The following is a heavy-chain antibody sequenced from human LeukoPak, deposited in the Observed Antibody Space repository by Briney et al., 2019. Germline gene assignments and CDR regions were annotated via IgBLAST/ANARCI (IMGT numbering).Heavy chain of an antibody. CDR2: IYTSGST. CDR3: AREKMITFGGVIANPFRPKSYFDY. CDR1: GGSISSGSYY. D-gene: IGHD3-16*02. Sequence: PSETLSLTCTVSGGSISSGSYYWSWIRQPAGKGLEWIGRIYTSGSTNYNPSLKSRVTISVDTSKNQFSLKLSSVTAADTAVYYCAREKMITFGGVIANPFRPKSYFDYWGQGTLVTVSS. J-gene: IGHJ4*02. V-gene: IGHV4-61*02.